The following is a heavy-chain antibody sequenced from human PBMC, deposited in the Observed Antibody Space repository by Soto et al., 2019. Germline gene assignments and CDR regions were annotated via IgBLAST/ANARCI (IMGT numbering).Heavy chain of an antibody. Sequence: QVQLQESGPGLVKPSQTLSLTCTVSGGSISSGNYYWSWIRQHPGKGLEWIGYMYYSGNTHYNQSLKSRVTISIDSSKNQFSLKLSSVTAADTAVYFCARGFDVYDSWGQGTLVTVSS. V-gene: IGHV4-31*03. J-gene: IGHJ4*02. CDR2: MYYSGNT. CDR3: ARGFDVYDS. D-gene: IGHD3-10*02. CDR1: GGSISSGNYY.